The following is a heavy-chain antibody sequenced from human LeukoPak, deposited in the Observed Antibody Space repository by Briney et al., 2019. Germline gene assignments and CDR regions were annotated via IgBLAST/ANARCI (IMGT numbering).Heavy chain of an antibody. CDR3: AKDNSGFLEWLLLGY. D-gene: IGHD3-3*01. J-gene: IGHJ4*02. Sequence: GSLRLSCAASGFTFSTYNMNWVRQAPGKGLEWVSSISGTGSSTYYTDSVKGRFTISRDNSKNTLYLQMNSLRAEDTAVYYCAKDNSGFLEWLLLGYWGQGTLVTVSS. V-gene: IGHV3-23*01. CDR2: ISGTGSST. CDR1: GFTFSTYN.